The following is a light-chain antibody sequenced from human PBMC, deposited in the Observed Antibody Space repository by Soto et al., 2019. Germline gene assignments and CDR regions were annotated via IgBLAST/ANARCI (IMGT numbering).Light chain of an antibody. J-gene: IGKJ1*01. Sequence: DIQMTQSPSSLSASVGDSVTITCRASLSITSYLNWYQQKPGRAPKLLIYASSNLKSGVPSRFSGSGSGTDFTLTISNLQPEDFATYYCQQSFSIPRTFGQGTNVEIK. CDR3: QQSFSIPRT. V-gene: IGKV1-39*01. CDR1: LSITSY. CDR2: ASS.